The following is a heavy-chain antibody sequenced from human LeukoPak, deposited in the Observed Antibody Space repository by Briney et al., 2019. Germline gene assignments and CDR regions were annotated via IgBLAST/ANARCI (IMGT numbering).Heavy chain of an antibody. CDR2: ISYDGSNK. J-gene: IGHJ6*02. CDR1: GFTFSSYG. Sequence: GGSLRLSCAASGFTFSSYGMHWVRQAPGKGLEWVAVISYDGSNKYYADSVKGRFTISRDNAKNSLYLQMNSLRAEDTAVYYCARDKYYGSSQHYYYGMDVWGQGTTVTVSS. CDR3: ARDKYYGSSQHYYYGMDV. V-gene: IGHV3-30*03. D-gene: IGHD3-10*01.